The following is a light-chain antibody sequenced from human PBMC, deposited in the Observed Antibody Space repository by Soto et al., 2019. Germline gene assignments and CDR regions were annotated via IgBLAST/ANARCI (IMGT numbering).Light chain of an antibody. CDR1: QSINNW. J-gene: IGKJ1*01. CDR2: DAS. Sequence: DIQLTQSPATLSAYVGDRVTITCRASQSINNWLAWYQQKPGRAPKLLIYDASSLESGVPSRFTGSGSGTQFTLTISSLQPDDFATYYCQQYSSYLWTFGQGTKVDTK. CDR3: QQYSSYLWT. V-gene: IGKV1-5*01.